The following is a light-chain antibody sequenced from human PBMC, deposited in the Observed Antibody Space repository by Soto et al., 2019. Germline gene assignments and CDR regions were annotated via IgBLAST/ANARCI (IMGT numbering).Light chain of an antibody. CDR3: HQYNHWLTWT. CDR2: GVS. V-gene: IGKV3-15*01. J-gene: IGKJ1*01. Sequence: EIVMTQSPATLSVSRGERVTLSCRASQSVYSNLAWYQQKPGQAPRLLIYGVSTRATGIPARFSGSGSGTEFTLTISSLQSEDFAVYYCHQYNHWLTWTFGQGTNV. CDR1: QSVYSN.